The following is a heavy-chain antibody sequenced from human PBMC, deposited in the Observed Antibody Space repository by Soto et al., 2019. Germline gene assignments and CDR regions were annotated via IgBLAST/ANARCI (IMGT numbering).Heavy chain of an antibody. CDR2: ISSSSSTI. J-gene: IGHJ4*02. CDR1: GFTFSSYS. Sequence: GGSLRLSCAASGFTFSSYSMNWVRQAPGKGLEWVSYISSSSSTIYYADSVKGRFTISRDNAKNSLYLQMNSLRDEDTAVYYCARDPKTSGGQHWAFNYFDSWGQATLVTVSS. V-gene: IGHV3-48*02. CDR3: ARDPKTSGGQHWAFNYFDS. D-gene: IGHD7-27*01.